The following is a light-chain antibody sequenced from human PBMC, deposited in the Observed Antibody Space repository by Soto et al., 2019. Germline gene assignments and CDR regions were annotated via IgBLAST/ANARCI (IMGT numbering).Light chain of an antibody. CDR1: QSASASY. J-gene: IGKJ1*01. CDR2: GAS. Sequence: EMVLTQSPCTLSLSPGERATLSWRASQSASASYLAWYQQKHGQSPRLLINGASSRATGIPDRFSGSGSGTYFNLTISRLETEDFAVYYCQQYGSSSWTFGQGTKVDIK. V-gene: IGKV3-20*01. CDR3: QQYGSSSWT.